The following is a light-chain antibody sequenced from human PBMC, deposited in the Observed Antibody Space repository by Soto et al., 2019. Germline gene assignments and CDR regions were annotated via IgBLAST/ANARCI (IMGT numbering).Light chain of an antibody. V-gene: IGKV1-5*03. CDR2: EVS. Sequence: DIQMTQSPSTLSASVGDRVTISCRASQSINKWLAWYQHKPGKAPKLLIYEVSTLDNGVPSRFSGAASATVFTLTISNLQPDDFATYYCQHYSGDRTTFGQGTKVEV. CDR1: QSINKW. J-gene: IGKJ1*01. CDR3: QHYSGDRTT.